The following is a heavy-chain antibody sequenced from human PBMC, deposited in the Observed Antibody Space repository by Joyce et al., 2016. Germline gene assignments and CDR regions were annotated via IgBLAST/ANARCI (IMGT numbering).Heavy chain of an antibody. CDR1: GYSFSNPW. V-gene: IGHV5-51*01. Sequence: VQLVQSAAEVKKPGESLKLSCKGSGYSFSNPWIGWVRQMPGKGLEDMGIGYVDDSDARYGPSFKGQVTISADKSTNAAYLQWTSLKASDTAMYYCARMTSLVGGYFTYWGHGTLVTVSS. D-gene: IGHD3-10*01. CDR2: GYVDDSDA. CDR3: ARMTSLVGGYFTY. J-gene: IGHJ4*01.